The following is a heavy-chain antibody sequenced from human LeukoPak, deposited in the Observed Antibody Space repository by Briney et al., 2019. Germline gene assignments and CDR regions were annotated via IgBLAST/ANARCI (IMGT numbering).Heavy chain of an antibody. Sequence: SETLSLTCTVSGGSISSYYWSWIRQPPGKGLEWIGYIYYSGSTNYNPSLKSRVTISVDTSKNQFSLKLSSVTPADTAVYYCASGTLTRDYWGQGTLVTVSS. CDR3: ASGTLTRDY. CDR1: GGSISSYY. CDR2: IYYSGST. D-gene: IGHD4-11*01. J-gene: IGHJ4*02. V-gene: IGHV4-59*01.